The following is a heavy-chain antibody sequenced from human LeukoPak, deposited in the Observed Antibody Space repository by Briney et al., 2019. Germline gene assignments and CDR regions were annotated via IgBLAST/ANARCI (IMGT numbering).Heavy chain of an antibody. CDR3: ARLVGASWFDP. CDR1: GDSVSTNSAT. V-gene: IGHV6-1*01. Sequence: SQTLSLTCAISGDSVSTNSATWTWLRQSPSRGLEWLGRTYYRSKWYNDYAVSMKSRITINPDTSKHQFSLQLNSVTPEDTAVYYCARLVGASWFDPWGQGTLVTVSS. J-gene: IGHJ5*02. D-gene: IGHD1-26*01. CDR2: TYYRSKWYN.